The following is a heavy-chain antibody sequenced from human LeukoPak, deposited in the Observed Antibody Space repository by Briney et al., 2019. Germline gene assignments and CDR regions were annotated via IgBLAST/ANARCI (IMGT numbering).Heavy chain of an antibody. J-gene: IGHJ4*02. CDR3: AKDFGATVTTPHDY. Sequence: GGSLSLSRAAPGFTLSVYAMSRVRPAPGKGPEWVSAISGSGGSTYYADSVKGRFTISRDNSKNTLYLQMNSLRAEDTAVYYCAKDFGATVTTPHDYWGQGTLVTVSS. CDR2: ISGSGGST. V-gene: IGHV3-23*01. D-gene: IGHD4-17*01. CDR1: GFTLSVYA.